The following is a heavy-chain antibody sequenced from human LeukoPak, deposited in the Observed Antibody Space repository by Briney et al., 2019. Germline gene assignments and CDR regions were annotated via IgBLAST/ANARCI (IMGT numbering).Heavy chain of an antibody. CDR2: LIGIGDTT. D-gene: IGHD3-22*01. Sequence: GGSLRLSCAASGFTFSNYAMDWVRQAPGGGLEWVSALIGIGDTTDYADSVRGRFSLSRDNSKNTLYLQMNSLSAADTATYYCVKQGQFYYDSSGYYPLEDWGQGTLVTVSS. CDR1: GFTFSNYA. V-gene: IGHV3-23*01. CDR3: VKQGQFYYDSSGYYPLED. J-gene: IGHJ4*02.